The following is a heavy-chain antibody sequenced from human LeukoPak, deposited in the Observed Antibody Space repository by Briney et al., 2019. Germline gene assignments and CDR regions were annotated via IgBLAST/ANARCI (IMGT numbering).Heavy chain of an antibody. CDR3: ARTTVTTDTSGWHFDY. J-gene: IGHJ4*02. CDR2: IHHGGST. D-gene: IGHD4-17*01. Sequence: PSETLSLTCAVSGGSISNSNWWSWVRQSPGKGLEWIGEIHHGGSTTYNPSLESRVTISIDTSKNQFSLKLSSVTDADTAVYSCARTTVTTDTSGWHFDYWGQGTLVTVSS. CDR1: GGSISNSNW. V-gene: IGHV4-4*02.